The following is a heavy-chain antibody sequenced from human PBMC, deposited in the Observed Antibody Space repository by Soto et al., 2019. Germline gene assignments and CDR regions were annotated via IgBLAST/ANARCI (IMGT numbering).Heavy chain of an antibody. CDR3: ARDLSGSGSYYSYYSYCGMDV. J-gene: IGHJ6*02. D-gene: IGHD3-10*01. V-gene: IGHV4-59*12. CDR2: IHYSGDT. Sequence: SETLSLTCTVSGGSISSDYWSWIRQPPGKGMEWMGYIHYSGDTNYNPSLKRRVTISVDKSKNQFSLKLNSVTAADTAVYYCARDLSGSGSYYSYYSYCGMDVWGQGTTVTVFS. CDR1: GGSISSDY.